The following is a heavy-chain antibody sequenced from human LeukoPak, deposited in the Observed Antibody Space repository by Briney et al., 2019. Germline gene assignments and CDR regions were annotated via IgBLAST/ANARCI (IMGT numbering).Heavy chain of an antibody. J-gene: IGHJ4*02. CDR3: ARDSTITMVRGAKY. CDR1: GFTFSSYA. CDR2: ISYDGSNK. V-gene: IGHV3-30-3*01. D-gene: IGHD3-10*01. Sequence: GGSLRLSCAASGFTFSSYAMHWVRQAPGKGLEWVAVISYDGSNKYYADSVKGRFTISRDNSKNTLYLQMNSLRAEDTAVYYCARDSTITMVRGAKYWGQGTLVTVSS.